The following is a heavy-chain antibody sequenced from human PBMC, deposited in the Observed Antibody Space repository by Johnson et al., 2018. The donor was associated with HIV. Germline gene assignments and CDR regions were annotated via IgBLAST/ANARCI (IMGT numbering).Heavy chain of an antibody. CDR1: GFIFRNYW. CDR3: AKDGAGPDAFDI. D-gene: IGHD3-16*01. CDR2: IYSDGSST. Sequence: VQLVESGGGLVQPGGSLRLSCAASGFIFRNYWMHWVRQAPGKGLVWVARIYSDGSSTNYADSVKGRFTISRDNAKNTLYLQMNSLRAEDTAVYYCAKDGAGPDAFDIWGQGTMVTVSS. J-gene: IGHJ3*02. V-gene: IGHV3-74*01.